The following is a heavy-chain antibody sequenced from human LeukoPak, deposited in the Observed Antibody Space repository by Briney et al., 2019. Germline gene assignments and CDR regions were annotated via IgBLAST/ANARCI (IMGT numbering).Heavy chain of an antibody. Sequence: PGGSLRLSCAASGFTFSSYAMSWVRQAPGKGREWVSAISGSGGSTYYADSVKGRFTISRDNSKNTLYLQMNSLRAEDTAVYYCAKAPSYSSSWYAVYWGQGTLVTVSS. CDR3: AKAPSYSSSWYAVY. D-gene: IGHD6-13*01. J-gene: IGHJ4*02. CDR1: GFTFSSYA. V-gene: IGHV3-23*01. CDR2: ISGSGGST.